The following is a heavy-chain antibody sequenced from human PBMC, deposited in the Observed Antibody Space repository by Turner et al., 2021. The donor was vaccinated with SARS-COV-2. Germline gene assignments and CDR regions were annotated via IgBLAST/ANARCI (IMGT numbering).Heavy chain of an antibody. Sequence: QVQLVQSGAEVKKPGASVKVSCKVSGYTLIELSMHWVRQAPGKGLEWMGGFDPEDGETSYAQKFQGRVTMTEDTSTDTAYMELSSLRSEDTAMYYCATGYAYCGGDCSIYYWGQGTLVTVSS. CDR2: FDPEDGET. CDR3: ATGYAYCGGDCSIYY. V-gene: IGHV1-24*01. D-gene: IGHD2-21*02. J-gene: IGHJ4*02. CDR1: GYTLIELS.